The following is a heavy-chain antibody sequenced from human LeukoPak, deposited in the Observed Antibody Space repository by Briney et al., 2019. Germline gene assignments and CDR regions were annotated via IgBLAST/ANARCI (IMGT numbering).Heavy chain of an antibody. Sequence: GGSLRLSCAASGFTFSSYGMHWVRQAPGKGLEWVSYISSSGSTIYYADSVKGRFTISRDNAKNSLYLQMNSLRAEDTAVYYCARDSTYTAHDYGGENAFDIWGQGTMVTVSS. J-gene: IGHJ3*02. CDR1: GFTFSSYG. CDR2: ISSSGSTI. V-gene: IGHV3-48*04. CDR3: ARDSTYTAHDYGGENAFDI. D-gene: IGHD4/OR15-4a*01.